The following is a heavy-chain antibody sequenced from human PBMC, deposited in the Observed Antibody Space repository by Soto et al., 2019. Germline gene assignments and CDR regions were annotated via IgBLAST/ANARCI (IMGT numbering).Heavy chain of an antibody. CDR3: AREQPITYYGMDV. CDR2: ISSSSSTI. Sequence: VGSLRLSCAASGFTFSDYYMSGIRQAPGKGLEWVSYISSSSSTIYYADSVKGRFTISRDNAKNSLYLQMNSLRAEDTAVYYCAREQPITYYGMDVWGQGTTVTVSS. D-gene: IGHD1-1*01. J-gene: IGHJ6*02. V-gene: IGHV3-11*01. CDR1: GFTFSDYY.